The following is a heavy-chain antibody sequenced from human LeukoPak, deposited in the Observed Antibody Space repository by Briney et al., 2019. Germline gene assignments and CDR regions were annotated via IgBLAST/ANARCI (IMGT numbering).Heavy chain of an antibody. CDR2: IWYDGSNK. Sequence: PGRSLRLSCAASGFMFSSYGMYWVRQAPGKGLEWVAVIWYDGSNKYYTDSVRGRFTISRDNSKNTLYLQMNSLRVEDTAVYYCANGNRCTSPNCLGYYYFYMDVWGKGTTVTVSS. CDR3: ANGNRCTSPNCLGYYYFYMDV. D-gene: IGHD2-8*01. CDR1: GFMFSSYG. V-gene: IGHV3-33*07. J-gene: IGHJ6*03.